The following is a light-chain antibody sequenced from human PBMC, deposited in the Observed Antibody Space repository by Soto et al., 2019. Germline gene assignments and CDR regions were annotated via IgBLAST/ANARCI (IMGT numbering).Light chain of an antibody. Sequence: EIVLTQSPGTLSLSPGERATLSCRASQSVTSSYLAWYQQKPGQAPRLLIYGASSRATGIPDRYRGSGSGTDVPVICRRLGPEEFAGYYRQQYGSSPAFGGGTKVEIK. CDR1: QSVTSSY. CDR2: GAS. V-gene: IGKV3-20*01. CDR3: QQYGSSPA. J-gene: IGKJ4*01.